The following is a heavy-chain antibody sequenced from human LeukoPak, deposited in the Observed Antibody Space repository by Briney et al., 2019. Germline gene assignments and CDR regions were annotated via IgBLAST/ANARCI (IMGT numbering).Heavy chain of an antibody. V-gene: IGHV5-51*01. D-gene: IGHD5-12*01. J-gene: IGHJ5*02. CDR3: ARSTVDIVATMFPNWFDP. CDR1: GYNFTSYW. CDR2: IYPGDSDT. Sequence: GESLKISCKGSGYNFTSYWIGWVRQMPGKGLEWMGSIYPGDSDTRYSPSFQGQVTISADKSISTAYLQWSSLKASDTAMYYCARSTVDIVATMFPNWFDPWGQGTLVTVSS.